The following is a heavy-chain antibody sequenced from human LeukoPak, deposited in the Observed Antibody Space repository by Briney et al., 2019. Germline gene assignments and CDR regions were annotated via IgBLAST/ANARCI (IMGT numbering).Heavy chain of an antibody. J-gene: IGHJ4*02. CDR1: VYTFTSYV. Sequence: GSSVKVSFKSTVYTFTSYVISWVRQPPAQGLEWVGLINAYNSNTNFAHKLQGRGTITTDTSTSTDYMVLRSLRSDDAAVYYYARGRLRGSYDLDYWGQGTLVTVSS. V-gene: IGHV1-18*01. D-gene: IGHD1-26*01. CDR2: INAYNSNT. CDR3: ARGRLRGSYDLDY.